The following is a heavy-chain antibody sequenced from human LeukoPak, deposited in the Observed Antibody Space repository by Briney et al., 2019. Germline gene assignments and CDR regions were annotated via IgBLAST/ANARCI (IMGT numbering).Heavy chain of an antibody. Sequence: SETLSLTCTVSGGSISSSNYLWGWIRQPPGKGLDWIGSIYYSGSTYYNPSLKSRVTMSVDTSKNQFSLKLRSVTAADTAVYYCARGRREYCTSTSCYYYFDYWGQGTLVTVSS. V-gene: IGHV4-39*01. CDR2: IYYSGST. CDR3: ARGRREYCTSTSCYYYFDY. CDR1: GGSISSSNYL. D-gene: IGHD2-2*01. J-gene: IGHJ4*02.